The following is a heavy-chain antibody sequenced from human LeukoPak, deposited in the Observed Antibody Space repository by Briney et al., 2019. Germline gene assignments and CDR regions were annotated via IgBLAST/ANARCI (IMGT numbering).Heavy chain of an antibody. J-gene: IGHJ4*02. CDR3: ARLETVTTPYYFDY. Sequence: ASVKVSCKASGYTFTSYGISWVRQAPGQGLEWMGWISAYNGDTNYAQKLQGRVTMTTDTSTSTAYMELRSLRSDDTAVYYCARLETVTTPYYFDYWGQGTLVTVSS. D-gene: IGHD4-17*01. CDR2: ISAYNGDT. CDR1: GYTFTSYG. V-gene: IGHV1-18*01.